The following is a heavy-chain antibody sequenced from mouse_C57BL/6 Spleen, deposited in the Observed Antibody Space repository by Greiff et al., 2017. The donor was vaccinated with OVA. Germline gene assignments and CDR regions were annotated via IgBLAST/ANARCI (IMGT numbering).Heavy chain of an antibody. CDR3: ARKGYYDYDGDWYFDV. Sequence: VQLQQSGPELVKPGASVKIPCKASGYTFTDYNMDWVKQSHGKSLEWIGDINPNNGGTIYNQKFKGKATLTVDKSSSTAYMELRSLTSEDTAVYYCARKGYYDYDGDWYFDVWGTGTTVTVSS. J-gene: IGHJ1*03. V-gene: IGHV1-18*01. CDR1: GYTFTDYN. D-gene: IGHD2-4*01. CDR2: INPNNGGT.